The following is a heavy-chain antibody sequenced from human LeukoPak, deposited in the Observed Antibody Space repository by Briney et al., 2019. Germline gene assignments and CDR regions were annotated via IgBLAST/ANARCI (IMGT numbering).Heavy chain of an antibody. V-gene: IGHV4-4*02. Sequence: SETLSLTCAVAGASVSNKNWWSWVRQPPGKGLEWIGEISHTGNTNYNPSLKSRVTILLDKSKNQFSLNLSSVTAADTAVYYCATDHITMVRGVIPFDYWGQGTLVTVSS. J-gene: IGHJ4*02. D-gene: IGHD3-10*01. CDR3: ATDHITMVRGVIPFDY. CDR2: ISHTGNT. CDR1: GASVSNKNW.